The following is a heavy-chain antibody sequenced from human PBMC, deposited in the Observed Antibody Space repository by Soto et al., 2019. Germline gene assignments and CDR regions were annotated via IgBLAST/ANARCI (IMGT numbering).Heavy chain of an antibody. J-gene: IGHJ4*02. CDR1: GFIFSTYG. CDR2: IWYDGSNE. CDR3: ERDWRSSLPSAFDS. V-gene: IGHV3-33*01. D-gene: IGHD6-19*01. Sequence: QVHLVESGGGVVQPGRSLRLSCAASGFIFSTYGMNWVRQSPGKGLEWVAFIWYDGSNEYYADSVKGRFTISRDNSKNTPNLQMSRLRDEDKAMCYCERDWRSSLPSAFDSWGQGTMVNVSS.